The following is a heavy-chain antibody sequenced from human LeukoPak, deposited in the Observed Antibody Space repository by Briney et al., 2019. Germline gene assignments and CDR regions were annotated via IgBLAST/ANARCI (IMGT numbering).Heavy chain of an antibody. CDR1: GYTFTSYA. J-gene: IGHJ3*02. D-gene: IGHD2-15*01. Sequence: ASVKVSCKASGYTFTSYAMNWVRQAPGQGLEWMGWINTNTGNPTYAQGFTGRFVFSLDTSVSSAYLQISSLKAEDTAVYYCARAPVVVKHRLAFDIWGQGTMVTVSS. CDR3: ARAPVVVKHRLAFDI. CDR2: INTNTGNP. V-gene: IGHV7-4-1*02.